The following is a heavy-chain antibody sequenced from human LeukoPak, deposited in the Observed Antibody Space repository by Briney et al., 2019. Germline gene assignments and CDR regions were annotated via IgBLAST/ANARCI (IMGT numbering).Heavy chain of an antibody. CDR1: GFTFSDYY. J-gene: IGHJ4*02. D-gene: IGHD5-12*01. V-gene: IGHV3-66*01. CDR2: IYSGGST. Sequence: GGSLRLSCAASGFTFSDYYMSWVRQAPGKGLEWVSVIYSGGSTYYADSVKGRFTISRDNSRNTLYLQMNSLRAEDTAVYYCARDEGGYDPFDYWGQGTLVTVSS. CDR3: ARDEGGYDPFDY.